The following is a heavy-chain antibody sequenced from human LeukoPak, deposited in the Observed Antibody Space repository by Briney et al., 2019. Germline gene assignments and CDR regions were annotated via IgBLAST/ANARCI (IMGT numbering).Heavy chain of an antibody. V-gene: IGHV3-11*06. CDR1: GFTFSDYY. CDR3: AATGYSSGWYGY. Sequence: GGSLRLCCAASGFTFSDYYMSWIRQAPGKGLEWVSYISSSSSYTNYADSVKGRFTISRDNAKNSLYLQMNSLRAEDTAVYYCAATGYSSGWYGYWGQGTLVTVSS. CDR2: ISSSSSYT. D-gene: IGHD6-19*01. J-gene: IGHJ4*02.